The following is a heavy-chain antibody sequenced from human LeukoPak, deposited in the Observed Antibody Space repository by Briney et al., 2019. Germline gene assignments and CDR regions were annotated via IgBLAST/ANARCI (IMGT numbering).Heavy chain of an antibody. J-gene: IGHJ3*02. Sequence: SETLSLTCTVSGGSISSYYWSWIRQPPGKGLEWIGYIYYSGSTNYNPSLKSRVTMSVDTSKNQFSLKLSSVTAADTAVYYCARLYYYGSGSPDAFDIWGQGTMVTVSS. D-gene: IGHD3-10*01. V-gene: IGHV4-59*12. CDR1: GGSISSYY. CDR2: IYYSGST. CDR3: ARLYYYGSGSPDAFDI.